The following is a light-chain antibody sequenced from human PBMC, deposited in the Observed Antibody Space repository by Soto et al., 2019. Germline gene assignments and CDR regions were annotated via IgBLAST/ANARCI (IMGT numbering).Light chain of an antibody. CDR1: QSVSSSY. Sequence: EIVLTQFPGTLSLSPGESATLSCRASQSVSSSYLAWYQQKPGQAPRVLIYGASSRASGIPDRFSGSGSGTDFTLTISRLDPEDFAVYYCQQCGSSPLTFGGGTRVEIK. CDR2: GAS. J-gene: IGKJ4*01. CDR3: QQCGSSPLT. V-gene: IGKV3-20*01.